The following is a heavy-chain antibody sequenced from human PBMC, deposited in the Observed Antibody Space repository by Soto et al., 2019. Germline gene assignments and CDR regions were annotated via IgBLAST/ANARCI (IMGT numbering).Heavy chain of an antibody. CDR3: AHSRGTLDS. CDR1: GFSLSSSGVG. CDR2: IYWADDK. J-gene: IGHJ4*02. D-gene: IGHD3-10*01. Sequence: QITLQESGPTLVKPTQTLTLTCTFSGFSLSSSGVGVGWIRQSPGKGLEWLALIYWADDKRYSPSLRSRLTITKDISENQVVLTMTNMDPVDTATYSCAHSRGTLDSWGQGTLVTVSS. V-gene: IGHV2-5*02.